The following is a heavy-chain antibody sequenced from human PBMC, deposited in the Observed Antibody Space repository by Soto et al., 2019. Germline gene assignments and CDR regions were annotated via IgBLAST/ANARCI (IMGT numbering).Heavy chain of an antibody. CDR1: GFSFSNYA. Sequence: PGGSLRLSFAASGFSFSNYAMNWVRQAPGKGLEWVSFISGSGGSASYAYSVQVRFTISRDNSNNTLYLQMNSLRAEDTAIYSCVREGSGWYFRGSFYXWGRGTMVTVS. D-gene: IGHD6-19*01. CDR3: VREGSGWYFRGSFYX. CDR2: ISGSGGSA. V-gene: IGHV3-23*01. J-gene: IGHJ3*01.